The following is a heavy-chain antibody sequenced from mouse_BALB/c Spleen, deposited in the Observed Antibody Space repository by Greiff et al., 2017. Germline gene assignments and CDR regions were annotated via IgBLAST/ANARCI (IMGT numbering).Heavy chain of an antibody. D-gene: IGHD3-2*02. Sequence: QVQLQQSGAELARPGASVKMSCTASGYTFTSYTMHWVKQRPGQGLEWIGYINPSSGYTNYNQKFKDKATLTADKSSSTAYMQLSSLTSEDSAVYYCARGGRLPMDYWGQGTSVTVSS. J-gene: IGHJ4*01. V-gene: IGHV1-4*01. CDR3: ARGGRLPMDY. CDR1: GYTFTSYT. CDR2: INPSSGYT.